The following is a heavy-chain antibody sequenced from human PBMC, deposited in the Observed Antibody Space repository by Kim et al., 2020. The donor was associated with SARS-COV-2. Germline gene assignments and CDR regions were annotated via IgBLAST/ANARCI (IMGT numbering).Heavy chain of an antibody. D-gene: IGHD2-2*01. J-gene: IGHJ4*02. Sequence: GGSLRLSCAASGFTFSGSAMHWVRQASGKGLEWVGRIRSKANSYATAYAASVKGRFTISRDDSKNTAYLQMNSLKTEDTAVYYCTRHVEGGPRRVYCSSTSCRDFDYWGQGTLVTVSS. CDR2: IRSKANSYAT. CDR1: GFTFSGSA. CDR3: TRHVEGGPRRVYCSSTSCRDFDY. V-gene: IGHV3-73*01.